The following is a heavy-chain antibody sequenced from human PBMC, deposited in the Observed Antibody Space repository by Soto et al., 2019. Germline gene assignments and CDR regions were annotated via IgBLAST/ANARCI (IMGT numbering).Heavy chain of an antibody. J-gene: IGHJ4*02. CDR2: ISGSGGST. CDR1: VFTFSSYA. D-gene: IGHD6-19*01. Sequence: GGSLRLSCAASVFTFSSYAVSWVRQAPGKGLEWVSAISGSGGSTYSADSVKGRFTISRDLSKNTLYLQMNSLRAEDTAVYYCAKGYDSVWFYFDYWGQGTLVTVSS. CDR3: AKGYDSVWFYFDY. V-gene: IGHV3-23*01.